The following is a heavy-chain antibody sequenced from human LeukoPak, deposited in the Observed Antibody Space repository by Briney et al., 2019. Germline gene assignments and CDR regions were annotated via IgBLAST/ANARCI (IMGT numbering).Heavy chain of an antibody. CDR1: GYSISSGYY. Sequence: SETLSLTCAVSGYSISSGYYCGWSRQPPGKGLEWIGSIYHSGSTYYNPSLKSRVTISVDTSKNQFSLKLSSVAAADTAVYYCARLVLGSGDYWGQGTLVTVSS. D-gene: IGHD6-25*01. CDR2: IYHSGST. J-gene: IGHJ4*02. V-gene: IGHV4-38-2*01. CDR3: ARLVLGSGDY.